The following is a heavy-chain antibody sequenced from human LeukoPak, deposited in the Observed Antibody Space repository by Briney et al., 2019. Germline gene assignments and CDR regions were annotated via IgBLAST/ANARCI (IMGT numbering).Heavy chain of an antibody. CDR2: ISSIRRYR. Sequence: PGRSLRLSSAASGFTFSSYSMNWVSQAPGKVLGWVSSISSIRRYRYYADSVKGRFNIYRDNDKNSLYLQMNSLRAEDTAVYYCARDPGYYDSSGYFPAYFQHWGQGTLVTVSS. CDR3: ARDPGYYDSSGYFPAYFQH. D-gene: IGHD3-22*01. V-gene: IGHV3-21*01. J-gene: IGHJ1*01. CDR1: GFTFSSYS.